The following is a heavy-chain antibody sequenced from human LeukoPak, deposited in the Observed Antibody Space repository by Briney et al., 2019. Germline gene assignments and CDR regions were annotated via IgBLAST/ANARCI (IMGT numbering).Heavy chain of an antibody. CDR2: IKQDGSEK. CDR1: GFTFSSYE. V-gene: IGHV3-7*01. D-gene: IGHD1-26*01. Sequence: GGSLRLSCAASGFTFSSYEMNWVRQAPGKGLEWVANIKQDGSEKYYVDSVKGRFTISRDNAKNSLYLQMNSLRAEDTAVYYCARDIGGFDPWGQGTLATVSS. J-gene: IGHJ5*02. CDR3: ARDIGGFDP.